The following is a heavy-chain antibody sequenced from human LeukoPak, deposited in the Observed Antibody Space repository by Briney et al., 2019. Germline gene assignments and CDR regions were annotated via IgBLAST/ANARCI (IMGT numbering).Heavy chain of an antibody. D-gene: IGHD3-22*01. J-gene: IGHJ4*02. CDR3: PKDSSGYYYDDYYFDY. CDR1: GFTFSSYD. CDR2: IRYDGSNK. Sequence: GGSLRLSCAASGFTFSSYDMHWVRQAPGKGLEWVAFIRYDGSNKYYADSVKGRFTISRDNSKNTLYLQMNSLRAEDTAVYNCPKDSSGYYYDDYYFDYWGQGTLVTVSS. V-gene: IGHV3-30*02.